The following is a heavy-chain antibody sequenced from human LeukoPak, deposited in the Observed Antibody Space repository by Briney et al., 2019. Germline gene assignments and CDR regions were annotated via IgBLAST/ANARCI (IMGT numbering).Heavy chain of an antibody. CDR2: FDGNGPNT. Sequence: QSGGSLRLSCAASEFDFSSHAMTWVRQAPEKGLEWVSGFDGNGPNTYYADSVKGRWTISRDNSRNTLYLEMNSLRPEDTAIYYCAKPRTTGLGWARFDYWGQGSLVTVSS. J-gene: IGHJ4*02. V-gene: IGHV3-23*01. D-gene: IGHD2-8*02. CDR1: EFDFSSHA. CDR3: AKPRTTGLGWARFDY.